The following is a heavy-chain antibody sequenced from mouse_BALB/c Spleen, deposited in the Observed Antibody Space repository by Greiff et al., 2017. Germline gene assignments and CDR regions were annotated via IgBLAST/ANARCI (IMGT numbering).Heavy chain of an antibody. CDR1: GFNIKDTY. CDR3: ASTNYYGSLFDD. D-gene: IGHD1-1*01. J-gene: IGHJ2*01. V-gene: IGHV14-3*02. CDR2: IDPANGNT. Sequence: VQLQQSGAELVKPGASVKLSCTASGFNIKDTYMHWVKQRPEQGLEWIGRIDPANGNTKYDPKFQGKATITADTSSNTAYLQLRSLTSEDTAVYYCASTNYYGSLFDDWGQGTTLTVSS.